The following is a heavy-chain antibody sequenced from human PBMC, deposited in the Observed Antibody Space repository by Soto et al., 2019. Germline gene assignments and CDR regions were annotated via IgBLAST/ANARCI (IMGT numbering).Heavy chain of an antibody. CDR1: GGSISRYY. CDR3: AREFSSGYPRGYYGMDV. V-gene: IGHV4-59*01. J-gene: IGHJ6*02. Sequence: SETLSLTCTVSGGSISRYYWSWIRQPPGKGLEWIGYIYYSGSTNYNPSLKSRVTISVDTSKNQFSLKLSSVTAADTAVYYCAREFSSGYPRGYYGMDVWGQGTTVTVSS. CDR2: IYYSGST. D-gene: IGHD3-22*01.